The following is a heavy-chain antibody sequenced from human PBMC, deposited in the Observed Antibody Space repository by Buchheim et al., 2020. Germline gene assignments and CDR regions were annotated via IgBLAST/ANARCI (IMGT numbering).Heavy chain of an antibody. D-gene: IGHD2-15*01. V-gene: IGHV1-2*02. Sequence: QVQLVQSGAEVKKPGASVKVSCKASGYTFTGYYMHWVRQAPGQGLEWMGWINPNSGGTNYAQKFQGRVTMTRDTSLSTAYMELSRLRSDDTAVYYCARANCSGGSCYSYYYYYGMDVWGQGTT. J-gene: IGHJ6*02. CDR2: INPNSGGT. CDR1: GYTFTGYY. CDR3: ARANCSGGSCYSYYYYYGMDV.